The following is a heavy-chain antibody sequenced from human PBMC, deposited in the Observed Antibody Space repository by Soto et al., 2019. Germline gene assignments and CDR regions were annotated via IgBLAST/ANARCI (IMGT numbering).Heavy chain of an antibody. CDR2: ISSDGETK. CDR3: AKEVEVAGDLDY. Sequence: LRLSCVASGFTFSTYGIHWVRQAPGKGLEWVGVISSDGETKYYADSVKGRFTISRDNSKNTMYLQMASLRPEDTAVYYCAKEVEVAGDLDYWGHGTLVTVSS. CDR1: GFTFSTYG. D-gene: IGHD6-19*01. V-gene: IGHV3-30*18. J-gene: IGHJ4*01.